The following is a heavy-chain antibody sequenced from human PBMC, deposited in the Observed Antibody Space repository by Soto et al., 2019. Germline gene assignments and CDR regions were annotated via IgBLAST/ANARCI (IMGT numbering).Heavy chain of an antibody. D-gene: IGHD1-1*01. V-gene: IGHV1-8*01. Sequence: QVQLVQSGAEVKKPGASVKVSCKASGYTFTSYDINCVRQATGQGLEWMGRMNPNSGNTGYAQKFQGRVTMDGNTSLPAAYTERSSLSSEDTAVYYCTTEMTTRGMDVWDSGTTVTVSS. CDR2: MNPNSGNT. J-gene: IGHJ6*01. CDR3: TTEMTTRGMDV. CDR1: GYTFTSYD.